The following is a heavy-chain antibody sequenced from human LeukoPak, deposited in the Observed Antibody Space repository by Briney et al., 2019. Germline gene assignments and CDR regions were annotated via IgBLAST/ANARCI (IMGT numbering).Heavy chain of an antibody. V-gene: IGHV3-23*01. CDR1: GFAFSSYA. Sequence: GASLRLSCATSGFAFSSYAMSWVRQAPGKGLEWVSTLSGSGVGTYYADSVRGRFTISRDNSKTTLYLQMNSLRAEDTAVYYCAKVGGGNTRGNFDYWGQGTWSPSPQ. CDR3: AKVGGGNTRGNFDY. J-gene: IGHJ4*02. D-gene: IGHD4-23*01. CDR2: LSGSGVGT.